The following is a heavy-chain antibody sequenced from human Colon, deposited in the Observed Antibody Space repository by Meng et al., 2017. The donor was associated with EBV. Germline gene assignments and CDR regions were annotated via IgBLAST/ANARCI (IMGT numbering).Heavy chain of an antibody. D-gene: IGHD3-22*01. CDR3: ARGGPYPDSSGFHWYFDL. CDR1: GYTFINYA. V-gene: IGHV7-4-1*02. J-gene: IGHJ2*01. CDR2: INTHTGNP. Sequence: VQLVQSGCELKKPGASVKVSCKASGYTFINYAINWVRQAPGQGLEWMGWINTHTGNPTYGQGFTGRFVLSSDTSVSTANLQISSLKAEDTAVYYCARGGPYPDSSGFHWYFDLWGRGTLVTVSS.